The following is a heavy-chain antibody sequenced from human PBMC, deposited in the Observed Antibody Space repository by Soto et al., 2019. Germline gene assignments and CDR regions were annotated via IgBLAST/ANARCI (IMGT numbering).Heavy chain of an antibody. CDR1: GLTVTNSA. Sequence: LRLSCAASGLTVTNSAMNWVRQVPGKGLEWVSSISGSGAIPHYADSVKGRFSIFRDESNNTLYLQMNSLRAEDTAVYFCGVGRTPYYFDYWGQGALVTVSS. D-gene: IGHD1-26*01. V-gene: IGHV3-23*01. J-gene: IGHJ4*02. CDR3: GVGRTPYYFDY. CDR2: ISGSGAIP.